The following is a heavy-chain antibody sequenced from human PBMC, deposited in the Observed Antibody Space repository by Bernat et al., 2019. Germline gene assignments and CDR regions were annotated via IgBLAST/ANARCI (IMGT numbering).Heavy chain of an antibody. CDR3: AKDDCAGDCHYWYFDL. V-gene: IGHV3-23*04. Sequence: VQLVESGGGVVQPGRSLRLSCAASGFTFTSYAMSWVRQAPGKGLEWVSAISVSGGSTYYADSVKGRFTMSRDNSKNTLYLQMNSLRAEDTAVYYCAKDDCAGDCHYWYFDLWGRGTLVTVSS. CDR2: ISVSGGST. J-gene: IGHJ2*01. CDR1: GFTFTSYA. D-gene: IGHD2-21*02.